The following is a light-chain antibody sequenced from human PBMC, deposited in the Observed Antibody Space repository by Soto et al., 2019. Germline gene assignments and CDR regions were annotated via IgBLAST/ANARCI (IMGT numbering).Light chain of an antibody. V-gene: IGKV1-12*01. CDR2: AAS. J-gene: IGKJ4*01. Sequence: TQSPGTLSLSPGERATLACRASQTVSNNYLAWYQQKPGKAPKLLIYAASSLQSGVPSRFSGSGSGTDFTLTISSLQPEDFATYYCQQANSFPLTFGGGTKVDNK. CDR1: QTVSNNY. CDR3: QQANSFPLT.